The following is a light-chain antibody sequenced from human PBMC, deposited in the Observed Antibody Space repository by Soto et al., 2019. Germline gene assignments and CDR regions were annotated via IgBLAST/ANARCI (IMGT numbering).Light chain of an antibody. CDR1: QSVSSN. CDR2: VAT. CDR3: QPYNVWPLT. V-gene: IGKV3-15*01. Sequence: EIVMTQSPATLSVSPGERATLSCRASQSVSSNLAWYQQKPRQTPKLLIYVATTRATGIPARFSGSGSGTEFTLTISSLQSEDFAVYYCQPYNVWPLTFGGGTKVEFK. J-gene: IGKJ4*01.